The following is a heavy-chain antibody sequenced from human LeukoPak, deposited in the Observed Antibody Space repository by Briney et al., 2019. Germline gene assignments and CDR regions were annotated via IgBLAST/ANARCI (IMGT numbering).Heavy chain of an antibody. CDR1: GFTISSYA. V-gene: IGHV3-23*01. CDR3: APSSSWYTSMAEYFQH. Sequence: GGSLRLSCAASGFTISSYAMSWVRQAPGKGLEWVSAVSGSGGSTYYADSVKGRFTISRDNSKNTLYLQMNSLRAEDTAVYYCAPSSSWYTSMAEYFQHWGPGTLVTVSS. J-gene: IGHJ1*01. CDR2: VSGSGGST. D-gene: IGHD6-13*01.